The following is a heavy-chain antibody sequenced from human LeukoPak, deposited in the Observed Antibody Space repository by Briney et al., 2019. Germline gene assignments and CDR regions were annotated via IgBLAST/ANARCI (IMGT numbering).Heavy chain of an antibody. D-gene: IGHD1-26*01. Sequence: SETLSLTCAVYGGSFSGYYWSWIRQPPGKGLEWIGEINHSGSTNYNPSLKSRVTMSVDTSKNQFSLKLRSVTAADTAVYYCARGQSIVGATGDYWGQGTLVTVSS. CDR1: GGSFSGYY. V-gene: IGHV4-34*01. CDR2: INHSGST. J-gene: IGHJ4*02. CDR3: ARGQSIVGATGDY.